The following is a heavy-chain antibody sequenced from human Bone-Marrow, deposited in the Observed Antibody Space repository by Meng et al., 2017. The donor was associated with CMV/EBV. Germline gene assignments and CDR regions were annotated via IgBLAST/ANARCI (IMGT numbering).Heavy chain of an antibody. CDR2: ISSSGRHI. V-gene: IGHV3-21*05. CDR3: ATPFVVVPAAILGYYGMDV. Sequence: GGSLRLSCEASKFTFSSYSMNWVRQAPGKGLEWISYISSSGRHIYQGDSVKGRFTISRDNAKNSLYLQMNSLRGDDTAVYYCATPFVVVPAAILGYYGMDVWGQGTTVTVSS. D-gene: IGHD2-2*02. J-gene: IGHJ6*02. CDR1: KFTFSSYS.